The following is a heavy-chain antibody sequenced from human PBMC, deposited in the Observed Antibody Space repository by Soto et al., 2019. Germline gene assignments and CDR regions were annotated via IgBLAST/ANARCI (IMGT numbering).Heavy chain of an antibody. V-gene: IGHV3-30*18. CDR3: AKGQHCSSTSCYFYYYGMDV. CDR2: ISYDGSNK. Sequence: QVQLVESGGGVVQPGRSLRLSCAASGFTFSSYGMHWVRQAPGKGLEWVAVISYDGSNKYYADSVKGRFTISRHNSKNTLYLQMNSLRAEDTAVYYCAKGQHCSSTSCYFYYYGMDVWGQGTTVTVSS. J-gene: IGHJ6*02. CDR1: GFTFSSYG. D-gene: IGHD2-2*01.